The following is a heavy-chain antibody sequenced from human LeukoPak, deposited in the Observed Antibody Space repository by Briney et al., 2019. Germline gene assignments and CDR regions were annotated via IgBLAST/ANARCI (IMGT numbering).Heavy chain of an antibody. D-gene: IGHD3/OR15-3a*01. CDR1: GYSISSAYY. CDR3: ARHLRWRTSFSPFDY. CDR2: INHSENT. Sequence: PSETLSLTCSVSGYSISSAYYWSWIRQPLGKGLEWIGEINHSENTDYNPSLKSRVTISVDTSKNQLSLKLSSVTAADTAVYYCARHLRWRTSFSPFDYWGQGTLVTVSS. V-gene: IGHV4-38-2*02. J-gene: IGHJ4*02.